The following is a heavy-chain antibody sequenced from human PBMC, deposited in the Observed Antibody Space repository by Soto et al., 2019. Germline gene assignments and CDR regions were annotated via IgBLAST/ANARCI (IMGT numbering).Heavy chain of an antibody. CDR1: GDTFSGYP. CDR2: IIPVFGTT. D-gene: IGHD3-10*01. V-gene: IGHV1-69*13. Sequence: VASVKVSCKGSGDTFSGYPINWVRQAPGEGLEWMGRIIPVFGTTNDAQRFEGRVTFTADESTNTAYMELRGLLSEDTAVYYCARDGGFGELKYWGPGTLVTVSS. CDR3: ARDGGFGELKY. J-gene: IGHJ4*02.